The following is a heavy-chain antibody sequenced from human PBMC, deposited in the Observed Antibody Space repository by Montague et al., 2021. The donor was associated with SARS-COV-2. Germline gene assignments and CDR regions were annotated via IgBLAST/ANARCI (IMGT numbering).Heavy chain of an antibody. J-gene: IGHJ4*01. CDR2: INHRGST. D-gene: IGHD2-15*01. CDR3: ARGKRDFPIVVLGASTRTYFDS. Sequence: SETLSLTCSIYVWSFSAHSWSRIRQSPRKDLEWFGEINHRGSTTYMSSLKSRVTISADISKNQFSVKLASATAADTGIYYCARGKRDFPIVVLGASTRTYFDSWGQGTPVTVSS. CDR1: VWSFSAHS. V-gene: IGHV4-34*01.